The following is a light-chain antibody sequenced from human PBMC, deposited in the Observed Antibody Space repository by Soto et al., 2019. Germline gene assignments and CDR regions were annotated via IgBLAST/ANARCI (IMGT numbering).Light chain of an antibody. CDR2: GAS. Sequence: EIVMTQSPDTLYVSPGERSTLSCRASQSVSSNLAWYQQKPGQAPRLLIYGASTRATGIAARFSGSGSGTEFTLTISSLQSEDFAVYYCQQRSNWPRTFGQGTKVDIK. V-gene: IGKV3-15*01. CDR1: QSVSSN. J-gene: IGKJ1*01. CDR3: QQRSNWPRT.